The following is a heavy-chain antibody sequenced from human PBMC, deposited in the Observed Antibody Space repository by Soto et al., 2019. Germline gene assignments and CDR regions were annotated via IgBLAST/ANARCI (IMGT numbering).Heavy chain of an antibody. D-gene: IGHD3-22*01. V-gene: IGHV2-5*02. CDR1: GFSLSTSGVG. J-gene: IGHJ3*02. CDR3: AHLYYYDSSGYYHDACDI. Sequence: ASGPTLVNPTQTLALTCTFSGFSLSTSGVGVGWIRQPPGKALEWLALIYWDDDKRYSPSLKSRLTITKDTSKNQVVLTMINMDPVDTARYYCAHLYYYDSSGYYHDACDIWGQGTMVTVSS. CDR2: IYWDDDK.